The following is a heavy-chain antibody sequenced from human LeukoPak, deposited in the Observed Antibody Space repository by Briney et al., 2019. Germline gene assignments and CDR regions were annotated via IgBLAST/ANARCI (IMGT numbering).Heavy chain of an antibody. V-gene: IGHV3-11*01. D-gene: IGHD3-16*01. Sequence: GGSLRLSCAASGFTFSDYYLSWIRQAPGKGLEWVSYIRNSDYIIYYADSVKGRFTISRDNARNSLYLQMNSLRAEDTAVYYCARLAVRWGTWNYFDNWGQGTLVAVSS. CDR2: IRNSDYII. CDR1: GFTFSDYY. CDR3: ARLAVRWGTWNYFDN. J-gene: IGHJ4*02.